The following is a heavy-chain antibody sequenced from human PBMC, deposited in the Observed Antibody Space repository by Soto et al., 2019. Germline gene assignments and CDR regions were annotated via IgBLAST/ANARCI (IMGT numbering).Heavy chain of an antibody. J-gene: IGHJ4*02. V-gene: IGHV1-69*13. CDR2: IIPIFGTA. Sequence: ASVKVSCKASGGTFSSYAISWVRQAPGQGLEWMGGIIPIFGTANYAQKFQGRVTITADESTSTAYMELSSLRSEDTAVYYCARELDYDSSGYYLYYFDYWGQGTLVTVSS. CDR1: GGTFSSYA. D-gene: IGHD3-22*01. CDR3: ARELDYDSSGYYLYYFDY.